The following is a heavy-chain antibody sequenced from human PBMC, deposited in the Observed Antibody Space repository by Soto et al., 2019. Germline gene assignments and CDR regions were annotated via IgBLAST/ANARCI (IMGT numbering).Heavy chain of an antibody. CDR1: GFIFSSYS. D-gene: IGHD3-22*01. Sequence: GSLRLSCAASGFIFSSYSMNWVRQAPGKGLEWVSSVSSSSSYIYYADSLKGRFTISRDNAKNSLYLQMNSLRVEDTAVYYCARGGDSSGSWPRYWGQGTQVTVSS. CDR2: VSSSSSYI. V-gene: IGHV3-21*01. CDR3: ARGGDSSGSWPRY. J-gene: IGHJ4*02.